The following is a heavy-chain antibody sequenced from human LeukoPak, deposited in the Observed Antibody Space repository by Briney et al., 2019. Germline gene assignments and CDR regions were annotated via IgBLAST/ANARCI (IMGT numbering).Heavy chain of an antibody. D-gene: IGHD3-22*01. CDR2: INHSGST. V-gene: IGHV4-34*01. CDR3: SSGRVASSGYDDFDY. Sequence: SETLSLTCAVYGGSFSGYYWSWIRQPPGKGLEWIGEINHSGSTNYNPSLKSRVTISVDTSKNQFSLKLSSVTAADTAVYYCSSGRVASSGYDDFDYWGQGTLVTVSS. J-gene: IGHJ4*02. CDR1: GGSFSGYY.